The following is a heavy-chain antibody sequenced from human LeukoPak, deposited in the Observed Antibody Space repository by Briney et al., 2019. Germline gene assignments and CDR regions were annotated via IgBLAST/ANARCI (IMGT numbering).Heavy chain of an antibody. CDR3: ARDGDGLPSWFDP. V-gene: IGHV4-4*07. Sequence: SETLSLTCSVSGDSITNYSWSWIRQPAGKGLEWIGRIYTSGSTNYNPSLKSRVTISVDTSKNQFSLKLSSVTAADTAVYYCARDGDGLPSWFDPWGQGTLVTVSS. CDR1: GDSITNYS. CDR2: IYTSGST. J-gene: IGHJ5*02. D-gene: IGHD5-24*01.